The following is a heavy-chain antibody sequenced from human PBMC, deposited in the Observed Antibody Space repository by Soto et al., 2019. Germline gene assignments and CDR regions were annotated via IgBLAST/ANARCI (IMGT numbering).Heavy chain of an antibody. V-gene: IGHV3-48*01. CDR2: ISGASGTI. Sequence: GGSLRLSCAASGFTFRNYNMNWVRQAPGKGLEWLSYISGASGTIYYADSMQGRFTISRDNAKNSLYLQMNSMRAEYKAMYFFSSDTGTTYSITVWRKATTVTVSS. CDR1: GFTFRNYN. D-gene: IGHD4-4*01. CDR3: SSDTGTTYSITV. J-gene: IGHJ6*04.